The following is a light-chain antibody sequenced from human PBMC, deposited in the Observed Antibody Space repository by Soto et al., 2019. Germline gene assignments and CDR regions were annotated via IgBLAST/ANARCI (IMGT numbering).Light chain of an antibody. Sequence: DVPVSLSPSSVSAPVGDRITITCRASQAIGGRLAWFQQKPGQAPQYLIQAASIMPSGVPSRFSGSGSETEFTLTISSLQPEDLASYYCLQVSTFPRTFGLGTKVDIK. CDR2: AAS. J-gene: IGKJ1*01. CDR3: LQVSTFPRT. V-gene: IGKV1-12*01. CDR1: QAIGGR.